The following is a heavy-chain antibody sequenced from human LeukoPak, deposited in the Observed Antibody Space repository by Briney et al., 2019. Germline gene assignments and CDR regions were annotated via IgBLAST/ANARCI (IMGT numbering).Heavy chain of an antibody. Sequence: GGSLRLSCAASGFTVSSNYMSWVRQAPGKGLEWVSVIYSGGSTYYADSVKGRFTISRDNSKNTLYLQMNSLRAEDTAVYYCARECGYRSSTSCCPYYYYYGMDVWGQGTTVTVSS. J-gene: IGHJ6*02. D-gene: IGHD2-2*03. CDR2: IYSGGST. CDR1: GFTVSSNY. V-gene: IGHV3-66*01. CDR3: ARECGYRSSTSCCPYYYYYGMDV.